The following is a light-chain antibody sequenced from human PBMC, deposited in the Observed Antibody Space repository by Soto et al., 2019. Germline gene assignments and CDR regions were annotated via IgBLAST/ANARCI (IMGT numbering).Light chain of an antibody. CDR2: AAS. Sequence: DIQMTQSPSSLSASVGDRVTLTCRASQSISNYLNWYQQKPGKAPKLLIYAASNLQSGVPSRLSGSGSGTDFTLTIISLQPEDFATYYCQQTAATFGGGTKVEIK. CDR1: QSISNY. V-gene: IGKV1-39*01. CDR3: QQTAAT. J-gene: IGKJ4*01.